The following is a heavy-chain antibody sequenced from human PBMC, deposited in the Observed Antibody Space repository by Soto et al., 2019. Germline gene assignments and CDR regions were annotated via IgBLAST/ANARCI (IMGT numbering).Heavy chain of an antibody. CDR2: INPSAGST. CDR1: GYTFSTYY. D-gene: IGHD1-26*01. Sequence: ASVKVSCKASGYTFSTYYLHWVRQAPGQGLEWVGLINPSAGSTTYAQKFQGRVTMTRDTSTSTIYMELSSLRSEDTAVYYCARDLTEIGISQFYFDYWGQGTLVTVSS. J-gene: IGHJ4*02. CDR3: ARDLTEIGISQFYFDY. V-gene: IGHV1-46*01.